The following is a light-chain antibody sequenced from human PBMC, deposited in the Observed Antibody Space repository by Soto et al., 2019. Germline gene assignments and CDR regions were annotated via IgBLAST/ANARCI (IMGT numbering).Light chain of an antibody. Sequence: DIQMTQSPSSLSASVGDRVTITCQASQDISNYLNWYQQKPGKAPKLLIYDASNLETGVPSRFSGSGSGTYFTFTISSLQPEDIATYYCQQYDTLPYTFGQGTKLAIK. CDR2: DAS. V-gene: IGKV1-33*01. CDR1: QDISNY. CDR3: QQYDTLPYT. J-gene: IGKJ2*01.